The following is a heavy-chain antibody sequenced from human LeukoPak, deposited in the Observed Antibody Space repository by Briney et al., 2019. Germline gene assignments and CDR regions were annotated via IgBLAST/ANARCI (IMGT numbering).Heavy chain of an antibody. V-gene: IGHV1-2*02. CDR3: ARDLVVSGYDYTYYFDY. Sequence: ASVKVSCKASGYTFTGYYMHWLGQARGQGLEWMGWINPNSGGTNYAQRFQGRVTMTRDTSISTAYMELSRLRSDDTAVYYCARDLVVSGYDYTYYFDYWGQGTMVTVSS. CDR2: INPNSGGT. D-gene: IGHD5-12*01. J-gene: IGHJ4*02. CDR1: GYTFTGYY.